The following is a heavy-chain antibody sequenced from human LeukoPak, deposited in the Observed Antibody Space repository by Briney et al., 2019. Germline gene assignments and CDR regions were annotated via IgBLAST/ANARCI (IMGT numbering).Heavy chain of an antibody. D-gene: IGHD2-2*02. Sequence: ASVKVSCKSSGGTFSTYAISWVRQPPAQGLGLMGGIIPIFGTTNYAQKFQGRVTITADESTSTAYMELSSLISEDTAVYYCARDCGSTSCYSDDWGQGTLVTVSS. V-gene: IGHV1-69*01. CDR1: GGTFSTYA. J-gene: IGHJ4*02. CDR3: ARDCGSTSCYSDD. CDR2: IIPIFGTT.